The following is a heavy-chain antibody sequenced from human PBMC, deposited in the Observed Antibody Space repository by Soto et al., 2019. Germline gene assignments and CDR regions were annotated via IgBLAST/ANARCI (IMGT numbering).Heavy chain of an antibody. CDR2: IIPIFGTA. D-gene: IGHD2-15*01. J-gene: IGHJ6*02. CDR1: GGTFSSYA. V-gene: IGHV1-69*06. CDR3: ARTPFGDCSGGSCSDYYYYGMDV. Sequence: SVKVSCKASGGTFSSYAISWVRQAPGQGLEWMGGIIPIFGTANYAQKLQGRVTITADKSTSTAYMELSSLRSEDTAVYYCARTPFGDCSGGSCSDYYYYGMDVWGQGTTVTVSS.